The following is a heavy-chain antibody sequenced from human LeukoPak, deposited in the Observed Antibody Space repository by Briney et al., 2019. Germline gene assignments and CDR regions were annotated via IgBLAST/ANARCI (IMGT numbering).Heavy chain of an antibody. D-gene: IGHD1-26*01. CDR1: GYTFTGYY. CDR2: INPNSGGT. V-gene: IGHV1-2*02. J-gene: IGHJ4*02. CDR3: ARAYSGSYYLGVSYYFDY. Sequence: ASVKVSCKASGYTFTGYYMHWVRQAPGQGLEWMGWINPNSGGTNYAQKFQGRVTMTRDTSISTAYMELSRLRSDDTAVYYCARAYSGSYYLGVSYYFDYWGQGTLVTVSS.